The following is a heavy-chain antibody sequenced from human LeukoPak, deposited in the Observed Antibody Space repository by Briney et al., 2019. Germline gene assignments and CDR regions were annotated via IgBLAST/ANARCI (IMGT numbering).Heavy chain of an antibody. D-gene: IGHD2-15*01. CDR2: IKQDGSEK. Sequence: GGSLRLSCAASGFTFSLYWMSWVRQAPGKGLEWVTNIKQDGSEKYYVDSVKGRFTISRDNAKNSLYLQMNSLRAEDTAVYYCARFHCSGAGRSSPGSPAFGYWGQGTLVTVSS. J-gene: IGHJ4*02. V-gene: IGHV3-7*01. CDR1: GFTFSLYW. CDR3: ARFHCSGAGRSSPGSPAFGY.